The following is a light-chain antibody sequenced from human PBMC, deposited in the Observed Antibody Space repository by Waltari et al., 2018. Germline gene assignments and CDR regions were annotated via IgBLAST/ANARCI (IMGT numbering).Light chain of an antibody. CDR1: QSISSY. CDR3: QQCYSTPWT. Sequence: DIQVTQSPSSLSASVGDRVTITCRASQSISSYLNWYQLKPGKAPKLLIYAASSLQSGVPSRFSGSGSGTDFTLTISRLQPEDFATYFCQQCYSTPWTFGQGTKVEIK. V-gene: IGKV1-39*01. CDR2: AAS. J-gene: IGKJ1*01.